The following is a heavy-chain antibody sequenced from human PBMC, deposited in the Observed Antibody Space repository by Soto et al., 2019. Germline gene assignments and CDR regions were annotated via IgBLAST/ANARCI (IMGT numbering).Heavy chain of an antibody. V-gene: IGHV3-48*02. Sequence: EVQLVESGGGLVQPGGSLRLSCVASGFTFSSYSMNWVRQAPGKGLAWVSYISSSSRTIYYADSVKGRFTISRDNAKNSLYLLMNSLRDEDTAVYYCARVVNSYGLRAYYYGMDVWGQGTTVTVSS. CDR3: ARVVNSYGLRAYYYGMDV. CDR1: GFTFSSYS. CDR2: ISSSSRTI. J-gene: IGHJ6*02. D-gene: IGHD5-18*01.